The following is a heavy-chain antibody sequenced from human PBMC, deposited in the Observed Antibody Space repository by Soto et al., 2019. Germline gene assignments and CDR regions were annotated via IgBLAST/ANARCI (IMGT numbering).Heavy chain of an antibody. D-gene: IGHD2-15*01. J-gene: IGHJ4*02. Sequence: PGGSLRLSCATSGFTFSSYAMSWVRQAPGKGLEWVSATSGSGGSTYYADSVKGRFTISRDNSKNTLYLQMNSLRAEDTAVYYCAKAEGEYCSGGSCEQDYWGQGTLVTVSS. CDR3: AKAEGEYCSGGSCEQDY. V-gene: IGHV3-23*01. CDR2: TSGSGGST. CDR1: GFTFSSYA.